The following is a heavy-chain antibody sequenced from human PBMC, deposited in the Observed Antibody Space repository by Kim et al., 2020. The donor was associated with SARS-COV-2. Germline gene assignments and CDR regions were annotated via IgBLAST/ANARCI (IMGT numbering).Heavy chain of an antibody. Sequence: YADSRKGRFTSSRDHSRNTLYLQMNSLRAEDTAVYYCASCFGRELPPDYWGQGTLVTVSS. J-gene: IGHJ4*02. CDR3: ASCFGRELPPDY. V-gene: IGHV3-23*01. D-gene: IGHD1-26*01.